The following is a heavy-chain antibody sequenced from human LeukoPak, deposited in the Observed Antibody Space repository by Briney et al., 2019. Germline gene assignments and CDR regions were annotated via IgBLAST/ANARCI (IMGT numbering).Heavy chain of an antibody. J-gene: IGHJ5*02. CDR1: GYTFTDYY. V-gene: IGHV1-2*02. D-gene: IGHD6-19*01. CDR3: ARKLRSRIAVAGLSWFDP. Sequence: ASVKVSCKASGYTFTDYYMHWVRQAPGQGLEWMGWINPHSGGTNYAQKFQGRVTMTRDTSISTAYMELSRLRSDDTAVYYCARKLRSRIAVAGLSWFDPWGQGTLVTVSS. CDR2: INPHSGGT.